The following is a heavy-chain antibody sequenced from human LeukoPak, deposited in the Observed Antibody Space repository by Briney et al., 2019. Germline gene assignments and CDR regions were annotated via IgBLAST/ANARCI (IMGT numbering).Heavy chain of an antibody. D-gene: IGHD6-19*01. CDR1: GGSISSYY. J-gene: IGHJ4*02. CDR2: IYYSGST. V-gene: IGHV4-59*01. CDR3: AGDPYSSGWYYFDY. Sequence: SETLSLTCTVSGGSISSYYWSWIRQPPGKGLEWIGYIYYSGSTNYNPSLKSRVTISVDTSKNQFSLKLSSVTAADTAVYYCAGDPYSSGWYYFDYWGQGTLVTVSS.